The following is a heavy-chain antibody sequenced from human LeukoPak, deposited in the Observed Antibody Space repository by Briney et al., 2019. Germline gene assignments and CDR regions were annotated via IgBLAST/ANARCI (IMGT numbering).Heavy chain of an antibody. V-gene: IGHV4-4*07. D-gene: IGHD6-19*01. CDR1: SGSISSYY. Sequence: PSETLSLTCTVSSGSISSYYWNWIRQPAGKGLEWIGRIYTSGSTNYNPSLKSRVSMSVDTSKNQFSLKLSSVTAADTAVYYCARGKVVAGTPGQNSWDSWGQGTLVTVSS. CDR2: IYTSGST. J-gene: IGHJ4*02. CDR3: ARGKVVAGTPGQNSWDS.